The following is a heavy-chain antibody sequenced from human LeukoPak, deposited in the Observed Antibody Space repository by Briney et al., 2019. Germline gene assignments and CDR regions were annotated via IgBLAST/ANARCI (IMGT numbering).Heavy chain of an antibody. Sequence: SETLSLTCTVSGGSISSYCWSWIRQPAGKGLEWIGRIYTSGSTNYNPSLKSRVTMSVDTSKNQFSLKLSSVTAADTAVYYCARGVDDYGDYVYFDYWGQGTLVTVSS. V-gene: IGHV4-4*07. J-gene: IGHJ4*02. CDR3: ARGVDDYGDYVYFDY. CDR1: GGSISSYC. D-gene: IGHD4-17*01. CDR2: IYTSGST.